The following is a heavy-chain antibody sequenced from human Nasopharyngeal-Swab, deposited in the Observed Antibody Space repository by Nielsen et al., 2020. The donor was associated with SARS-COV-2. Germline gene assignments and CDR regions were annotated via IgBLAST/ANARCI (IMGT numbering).Heavy chain of an antibody. V-gene: IGHV4-30-4*01. CDR1: GGSFSGYY. J-gene: IGHJ3*02. CDR2: IYYSGST. D-gene: IGHD3-16*02. Sequence: SETLSLTCAVYGGSFSGYYWSWIRQPPGRGLECIGYIYYSGSTYYNPSLKSRVTISVDTSKNQFSLKLSSVTAADTAVYYCARVPPAIGLWGSYRYGAFDIWGQGTMVTVSS. CDR3: ARVPPAIGLWGSYRYGAFDI.